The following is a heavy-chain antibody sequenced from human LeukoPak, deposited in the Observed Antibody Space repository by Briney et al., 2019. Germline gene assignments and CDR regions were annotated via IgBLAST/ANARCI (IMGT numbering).Heavy chain of an antibody. Sequence: SETLFPTCTVSGASISSSSNYWGWIRQPPGKGLEWIGSIYYSGSTYYNPSLKSRVTISVDTSKNQFSLKLSSVTAADTAMYYCARLYCSGGSCYSGLGSADYWGQGTLVTVAS. CDR3: ARLYCSGGSCYSGLGSADY. CDR2: IYYSGST. CDR1: GASISSSSNY. D-gene: IGHD2-15*01. J-gene: IGHJ4*02. V-gene: IGHV4-39*01.